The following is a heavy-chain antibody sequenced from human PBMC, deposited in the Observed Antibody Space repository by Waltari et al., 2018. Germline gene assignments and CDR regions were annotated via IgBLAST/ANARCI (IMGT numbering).Heavy chain of an antibody. V-gene: IGHV3-21*01. Sequence: EVQLVESGGGLVKPGGSLRLSCAASGFTFSSYSMNWVHQAPGKGLEWVSSISSSSSYIYYADSVKGRFTISRDNAKNSLYLQMNSLRAEDTAVYYCAGGSGDHGYWGQGTLVTVSS. CDR3: AGGSGDHGY. CDR2: ISSSSSYI. J-gene: IGHJ4*02. CDR1: GFTFSSYS. D-gene: IGHD6-19*01.